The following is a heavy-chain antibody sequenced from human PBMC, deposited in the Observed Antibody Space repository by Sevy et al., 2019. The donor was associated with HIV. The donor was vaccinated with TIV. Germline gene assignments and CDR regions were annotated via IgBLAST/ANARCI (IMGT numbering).Heavy chain of an antibody. CDR1: GGSFSGYY. J-gene: IGHJ6*02. Sequence: SETLSLTCAVYGGSFSGYYWSWIRQPPGKGLEWIGEINHSGSTNYNPSLKSQVTISVDTSKNQFSLKLGSVTAADTAVYYCARVPPGIAVAGTYYYYYYGMDVWGQGTTVTVSS. CDR2: INHSGST. CDR3: ARVPPGIAVAGTYYYYYYGMDV. V-gene: IGHV4-34*01. D-gene: IGHD6-19*01.